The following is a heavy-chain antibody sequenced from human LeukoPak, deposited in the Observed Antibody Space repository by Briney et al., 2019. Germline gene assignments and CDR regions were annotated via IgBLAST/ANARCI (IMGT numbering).Heavy chain of an antibody. D-gene: IGHD3-10*01. CDR3: ARGGSYYGSGSLFVGDY. Sequence: SVKVSCKASGYTFTSYGISWVRQAPGQGLEWMGWISAYNGNTNYAQKLQGRVTMTTDTSTSTAYMELRSLRSDDTAVYYCARGGSYYGSGSLFVGDYWGQGTLVTVSS. CDR2: ISAYNGNT. V-gene: IGHV1-18*01. CDR1: GYTFTSYG. J-gene: IGHJ4*02.